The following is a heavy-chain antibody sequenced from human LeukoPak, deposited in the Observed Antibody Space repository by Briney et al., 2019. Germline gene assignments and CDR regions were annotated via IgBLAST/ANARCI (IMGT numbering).Heavy chain of an antibody. J-gene: IGHJ5*02. CDR2: IFTSGST. CDR1: VGSITRDY. V-gene: IGHV4-4*07. D-gene: IGHD4/OR15-4a*01. Sequence: PAETLSLTCTVVVGSITRDYWSWIRQPAGKGLEWIGRIFTSGSTAYNPSLKSRVTMSLDTSKNQFFLKLSSVTAADTAAYFCSRGGANDLWGQGTLVTVSS. CDR3: SRGGANDL.